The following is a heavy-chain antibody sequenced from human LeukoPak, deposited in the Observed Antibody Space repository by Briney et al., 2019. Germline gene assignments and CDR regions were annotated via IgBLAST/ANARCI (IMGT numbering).Heavy chain of an antibody. V-gene: IGHV3-23*01. CDR3: AKDTYSSGWYYFDY. CDR2: ISDSSSSK. D-gene: IGHD6-19*01. Sequence: GVSLRLTCAASGFTFSSNAMIWLRQAPGQGLEWVSAISDSSSSKYYADSVKGRFTIYRDTSKNTLYLQMNSLRAEDTAVYYRAKDTYSSGWYYFDYWGQGTLVTVYS. J-gene: IGHJ4*02. CDR1: GFTFSSNA.